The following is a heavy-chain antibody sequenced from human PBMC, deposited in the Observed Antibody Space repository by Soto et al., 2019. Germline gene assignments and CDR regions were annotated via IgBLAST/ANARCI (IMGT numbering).Heavy chain of an antibody. D-gene: IGHD5-18*01. CDR3: VRSKGGYSYGTPFDY. CDR1: GFTFSSYG. CDR2: ISYDGSNE. V-gene: IGHV3-30*03. Sequence: GGSLRLSCAVSGFTFSSYGMHWVRQAPGKGLEWVAHISYDGSNEHYVDSVKGRFTISRDNSKNTLYLQMNSLRAEDTAVYYCVRSKGGYSYGTPFDYWGQGTLVTVSS. J-gene: IGHJ4*02.